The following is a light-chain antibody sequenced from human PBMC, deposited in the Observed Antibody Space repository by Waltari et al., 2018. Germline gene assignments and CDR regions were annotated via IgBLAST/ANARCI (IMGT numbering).Light chain of an antibody. V-gene: IGKV1-39*01. J-gene: IGKJ3*01. CDR1: QSVSSS. CDR2: GTS. CDR3: QQSDTAPFT. Sequence: DIQMTQSPSSLSASVGDRVTIACRASQSVSSSLNWYQQRPGKVPKRLIDGTSSLQSGVPSRFSGSGSGTDFTLTITSLQPEDFATYYCQQSDTAPFTFGPGTTVDIK.